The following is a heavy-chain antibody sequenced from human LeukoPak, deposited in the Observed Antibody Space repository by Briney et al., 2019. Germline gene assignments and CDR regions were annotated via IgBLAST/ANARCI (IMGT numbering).Heavy chain of an antibody. V-gene: IGHV3-30-3*01. CDR1: GFTFSSYA. CDR2: ISYDGSNK. D-gene: IGHD6-13*01. J-gene: IGHJ4*02. CDR3: ASERQQLVEGPFDY. Sequence: GGSLRLSCAASGFTFSSYAMHWVRQAPGKGLEWVAVISYDGSNKYYADSVKGRFTISRDNSKNTLYLQMNSLRAEDTAVYYCASERQQLVEGPFDYWGQGTLVTVSS.